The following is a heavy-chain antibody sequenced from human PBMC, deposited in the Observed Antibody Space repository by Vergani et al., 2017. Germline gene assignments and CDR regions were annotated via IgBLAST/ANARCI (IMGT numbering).Heavy chain of an antibody. D-gene: IGHD5-24*01. CDR2: INTKTGNP. CDR1: GHTFSNYE. V-gene: IGHV7-4-1*02. J-gene: IGHJ4*02. CDR3: ATASWAQLWVLKH. Sequence: QVQLVQSGSELKKPGASVKVSCKTSGHTFSNYEMNWVRKAPGQRLEWMGWINTKTGNPTYAQDFTGRFVFSFDTSVSTAYLEINNLQPEDSAVYFCATASWAQLWVLKHWGQGTRVTVSS.